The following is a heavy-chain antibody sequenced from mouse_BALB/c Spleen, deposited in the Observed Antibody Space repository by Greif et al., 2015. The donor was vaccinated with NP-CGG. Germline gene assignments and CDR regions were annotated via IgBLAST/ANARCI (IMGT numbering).Heavy chain of an antibody. J-gene: IGHJ2*01. V-gene: IGHV1S130*01. CDR2: IHPNSGNS. CDR3: ARSGDYDNSFDY. D-gene: IGHD2-4*01. CDR1: GYTFTTSW. Sequence: QVHVKQSGSVLVRPGASVKLSCKASGYTFTTSWMHWARQRPGQGLEWIGEIHPNSGNSNYNEKFKAKATLTVDTSSSTAYVDLTSLTSEDSAVYYCARSGDYDNSFDYWGQGTTLTVSS.